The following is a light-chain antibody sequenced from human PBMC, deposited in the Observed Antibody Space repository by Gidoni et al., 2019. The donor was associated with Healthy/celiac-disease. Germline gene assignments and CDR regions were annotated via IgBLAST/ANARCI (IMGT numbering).Light chain of an antibody. CDR2: LGS. CDR3: MQALQTPNT. CDR1: QSLRHSNGYNY. Sequence: DIVMTQSPLSLPVTPGEPASISCRSSQSLRHSNGYNYLDWYLQKPGQSPQLLIYLGSNRASGVPDRCSGSGSGTDFTLKISRVEAEDVGVYYCMQALQTPNTFGQGTKLEIK. V-gene: IGKV2-28*01. J-gene: IGKJ2*01.